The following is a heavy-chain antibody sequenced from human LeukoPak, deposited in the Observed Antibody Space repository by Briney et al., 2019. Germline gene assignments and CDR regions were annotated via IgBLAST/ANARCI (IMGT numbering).Heavy chain of an antibody. J-gene: IGHJ3*02. Sequence: ASVKVSCKASGYTFTANGITWVRQAPGQGLEWMGWVSAYNGDTVYAQMFQGRVTMTTDTSTSTAYMEVTNLRSDDTAMYYCAGARAIYDFWSGPWAFDIWGQGTMVTVSS. CDR2: VSAYNGDT. V-gene: IGHV1-18*01. CDR1: GYTFTANG. D-gene: IGHD3-3*01. CDR3: AGARAIYDFWSGPWAFDI.